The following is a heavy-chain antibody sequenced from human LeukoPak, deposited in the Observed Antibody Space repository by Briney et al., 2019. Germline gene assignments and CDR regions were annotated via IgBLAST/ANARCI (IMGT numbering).Heavy chain of an antibody. CDR2: INSDGSST. J-gene: IGHJ3*02. V-gene: IGHV3-74*01. D-gene: IGHD3-16*02. CDR3: ARGNYVWGSYRLDVFDI. Sequence: PGGSLRLSCAASGFTFSSYWMHWVRQAPGKGLVWVSRINSDGSSTSYADSAKGRFTISRDNAKNTLYLQMNSLRAEDTAVYYCARGNYVWGSYRLDVFDIWGQGTMVTVSS. CDR1: GFTFSSYW.